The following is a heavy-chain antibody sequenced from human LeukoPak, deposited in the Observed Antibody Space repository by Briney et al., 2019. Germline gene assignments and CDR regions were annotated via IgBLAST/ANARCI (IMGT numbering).Heavy chain of an antibody. CDR3: AKGPRRPVGVYFQH. V-gene: IGHV3-21*04. Sequence: PGGSLRLSCAASGFTFSSYSMNWVRQAPGKGLEWVSSISSSSSYIYYADSVKGRFTISRDNSKNTLYLQMNSLRAEDTAVYYCAKGPRRPVGVYFQHWGQGTLVTVSS. CDR1: GFTFSSYS. CDR2: ISSSSSYI. J-gene: IGHJ1*01. D-gene: IGHD1-26*01.